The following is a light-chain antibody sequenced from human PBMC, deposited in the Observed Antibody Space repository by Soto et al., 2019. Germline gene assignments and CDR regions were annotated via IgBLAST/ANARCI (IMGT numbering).Light chain of an antibody. CDR2: DAY. CDR3: HQYGSSRPFT. V-gene: IGKV3-20*01. Sequence: EIVLTQSPGTLSLSPGERATLSCRASQSFSRSYLAWYQQKPDQALRLLIYDAYSRATGIPDRFGSSGSGRDFTLPISRLEPEECAVYYCHQYGSSRPFTFGPGTKVDVK. J-gene: IGKJ3*01. CDR1: QSFSRSY.